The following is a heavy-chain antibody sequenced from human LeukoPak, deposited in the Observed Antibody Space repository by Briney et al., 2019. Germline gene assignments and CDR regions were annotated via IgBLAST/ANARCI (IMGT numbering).Heavy chain of an antibody. V-gene: IGHV3-23*01. CDR2: ISGSGGST. J-gene: IGHJ4*02. CDR1: GFTFSSSA. D-gene: IGHD4-17*01. Sequence: GGSLRLSCAGSGFTFSSSAMSWVRQAPGEGLEWVTGISGSGGSTYYADSVKGRFTISRDNSKNTLYLQMNSLRAEDTAVYYCARDPRGDYVGLDYWGQGTLVTVSS. CDR3: ARDPRGDYVGLDY.